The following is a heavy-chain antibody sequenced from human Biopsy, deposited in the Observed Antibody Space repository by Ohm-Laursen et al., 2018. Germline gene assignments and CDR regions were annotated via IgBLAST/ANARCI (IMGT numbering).Heavy chain of an antibody. CDR2: VYNGGIT. V-gene: IGHV4-61*08. Sequence: TLSLTCTVSGVSVTSRGYYWTWIRQPPGKGLEWIGHVYNGGITNYNPSLKSRVTISKDTSKNQFSLQVNSVTAADTAVYYCARTPRDSFWSGSYKRGLWFDPWGRGTLVIVSS. J-gene: IGHJ5*02. CDR3: ARTPRDSFWSGSYKRGLWFDP. D-gene: IGHD3-3*01. CDR1: GVSVTSRGYY.